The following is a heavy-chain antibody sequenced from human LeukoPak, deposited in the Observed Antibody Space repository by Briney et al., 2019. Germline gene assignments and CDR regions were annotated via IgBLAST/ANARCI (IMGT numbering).Heavy chain of an antibody. V-gene: IGHV3-30*18. D-gene: IGHD6-19*01. CDR1: GFTFSSYG. CDR3: AKDVKWLVSDY. CDR2: ISYDGSNK. Sequence: PGGSLRLSCAASGFTFSSYGMHWVRQAPGKGLEWVAVISYDGSNKYYADSVKGRFTISRDNSKNTLYLQMNSLRAEDTAVYYCAKDVKWLVSDYWGQGTLVTVSS. J-gene: IGHJ4*02.